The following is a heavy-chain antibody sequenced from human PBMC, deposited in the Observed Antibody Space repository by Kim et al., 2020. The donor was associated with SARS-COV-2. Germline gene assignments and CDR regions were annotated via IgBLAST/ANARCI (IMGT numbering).Heavy chain of an antibody. CDR1: GFRFDHYA. J-gene: IGHJ6*03. CDR3: AKDKSGKSDYYRDYYYY. V-gene: IGHV3-43*02. Sequence: GGSLRLSCVGSGFRFDHYAAHWVRQVPGKGLEWVALISSDGGRSWYGDSVKGRFTVSRDNRKNSLFLQMNSLRNEDTALYYCAKDKSGKSDYYRDYYYY. D-gene: IGHD3-3*01. CDR2: ISSDGGRS.